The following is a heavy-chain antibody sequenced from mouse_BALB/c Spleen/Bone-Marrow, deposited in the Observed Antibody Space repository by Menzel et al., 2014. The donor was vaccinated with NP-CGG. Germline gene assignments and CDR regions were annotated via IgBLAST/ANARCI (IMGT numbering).Heavy chain of an antibody. D-gene: IGHD2-2*01. J-gene: IGHJ4*01. Sequence: QVQLQQPGPELVKPGASVKISCKASGYAFSSSWMNWVKQRPGQGLEWIGRIYPGDGDTNYNGKFKGKATLTADKSSSTAYMQLSSLTSVDSAVYFCAREVYGYDGRHYAMDYWGQGTSVTVSS. CDR3: AREVYGYDGRHYAMDY. V-gene: IGHV1-82*01. CDR2: IYPGDGDT. CDR1: GYAFSSSW.